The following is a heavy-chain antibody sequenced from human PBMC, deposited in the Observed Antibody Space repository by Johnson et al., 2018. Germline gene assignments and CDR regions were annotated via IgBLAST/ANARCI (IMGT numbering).Heavy chain of an antibody. V-gene: IGHV4-34*01. J-gene: IGHJ6*03. CDR3: ARGPPHDYSNYAPSYYYYMDV. Sequence: QVQLQESGAGLLKPSETLSLTCAVYGGSFSGYYWSWIRQPPGKGLEWIGEINHSGSTNYNPALKSRVTISVDTSKNQFSLKLSSVTAADTAVYYCARGPPHDYSNYAPSYYYYMDVWGKGTTVTVSS. CDR1: GGSFSGYY. CDR2: INHSGST. D-gene: IGHD4-11*01.